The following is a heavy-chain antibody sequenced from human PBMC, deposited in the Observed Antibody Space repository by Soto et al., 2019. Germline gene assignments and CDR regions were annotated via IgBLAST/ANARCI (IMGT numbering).Heavy chain of an antibody. CDR3: ARVGLGLVSTRAFNY. CDR1: GYTFTNYA. Sequence: RASVKVSCKASGYTFTNYAISWVRRAPGQGLEWMGWISGYDKNTNYAQTFQGRVTMTTDTSTSTAYMELRSLRSDDTAMYYCARVGLGLVSTRAFNYWGQGTPVTVSS. D-gene: IGHD3-16*01. V-gene: IGHV1-18*04. CDR2: ISGYDKNT. J-gene: IGHJ1*01.